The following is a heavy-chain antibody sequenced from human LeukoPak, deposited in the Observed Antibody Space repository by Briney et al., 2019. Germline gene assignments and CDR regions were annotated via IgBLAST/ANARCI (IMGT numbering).Heavy chain of an antibody. J-gene: IGHJ4*02. D-gene: IGHD2-2*02. CDR1: GFTVSSCY. V-gene: IGHV3-53*01. CDR2: IYSGGAT. Sequence: GGSLRLSCAASGFTVSSCYMSWVRQPPGKGLEWVSVIYSGGATSYADSVKGRFTISRDSSKNTLCLQMNSLRAEDTAVYYCAVHCSSTSCYTDYWGQGTLVTVSS. CDR3: AVHCSSTSCYTDY.